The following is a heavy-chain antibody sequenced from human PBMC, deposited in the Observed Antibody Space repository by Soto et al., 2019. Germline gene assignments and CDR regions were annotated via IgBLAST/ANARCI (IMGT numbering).Heavy chain of an antibody. D-gene: IGHD2-21*02. Sequence: GGSLRLSCAASGFNFSNHCMHWVRQRPAGGLVWVSRITSDGKSKAYAESVKGRFAISRDNAKNTLYLQMNGLTAEDTAVYYCARESGDWPLNWFDPWGQGTLVTVSS. CDR2: ITSDGKSK. CDR3: ARESGDWPLNWFDP. J-gene: IGHJ5*02. V-gene: IGHV3-74*01. CDR1: GFNFSNHC.